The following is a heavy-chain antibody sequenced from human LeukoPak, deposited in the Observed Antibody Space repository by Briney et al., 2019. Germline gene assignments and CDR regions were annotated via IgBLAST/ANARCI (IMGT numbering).Heavy chain of an antibody. V-gene: IGHV4-34*01. Sequence: PSETLSLTCAVYGGSFSGYYWSWLRQPPGKGLEWIGEINHSGSTNYNPSLKSRVTISVDTSKNQFSLKLSSVTAADTAVYYCARGRSRITMVRGVIPQATPFDYWGQGTLVTVSS. J-gene: IGHJ4*02. CDR2: INHSGST. CDR1: GGSFSGYY. CDR3: ARGRSRITMVRGVIPQATPFDY. D-gene: IGHD3-10*01.